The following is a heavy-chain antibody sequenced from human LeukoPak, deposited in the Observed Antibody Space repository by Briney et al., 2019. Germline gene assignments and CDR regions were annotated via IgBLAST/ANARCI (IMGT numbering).Heavy chain of an antibody. CDR2: ISSSSSYI. D-gene: IGHD6-6*01. Sequence: GGSLRLSCAASGFTFSSYSMNWVRQAPGKGLEWVSSISSSSSYIYYADSAKGRFTISRDNAKNSLYLQMNSLRAEDTAEYYCARDRGSSHLFDYWGQGTLVTVSS. CDR3: ARDRGSSHLFDY. V-gene: IGHV3-21*01. CDR1: GFTFSSYS. J-gene: IGHJ4*02.